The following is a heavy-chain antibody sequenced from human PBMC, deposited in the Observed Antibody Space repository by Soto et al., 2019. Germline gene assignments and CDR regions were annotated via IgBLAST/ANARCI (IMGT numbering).Heavy chain of an antibody. CDR3: AKDWARITIFGVVLD. V-gene: IGHV3-23*01. D-gene: IGHD3-3*01. CDR2: LSGSGGST. Sequence: EVQLLESGGGLVQPGGSLSLSCAASGFTFSSYAMSWVRQAPGKGLEWVSALSGSGGSTYYADSVKGRFTISRDNSKNTLYLQMNSLRAEDTAVYYCAKDWARITIFGVVLDWGQGTLVTVSS. J-gene: IGHJ4*02. CDR1: GFTFSSYA.